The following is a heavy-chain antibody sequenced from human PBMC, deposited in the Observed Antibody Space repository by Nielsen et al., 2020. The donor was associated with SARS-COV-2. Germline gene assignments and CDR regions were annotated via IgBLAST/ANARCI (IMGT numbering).Heavy chain of an antibody. Sequence: GESLKISCAASGFTFDDYGMSWVRQAPGKGLEWVSGINWNGGSTGYADSVKGRFTIFRDNAKNSLYLQMNSLRAEDTALYHCAGPLEFDYWGQGTLVTVSS. CDR2: INWNGGST. CDR1: GFTFDDYG. V-gene: IGHV3-20*01. D-gene: IGHD5-24*01. J-gene: IGHJ4*02. CDR3: AGPLEFDY.